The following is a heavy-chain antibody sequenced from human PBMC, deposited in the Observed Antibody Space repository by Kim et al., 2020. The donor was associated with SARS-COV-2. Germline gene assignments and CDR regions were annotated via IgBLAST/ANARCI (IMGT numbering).Heavy chain of an antibody. CDR3: ARLLGATIDY. CDR2: IYYSGST. V-gene: IGHV4-39*01. D-gene: IGHD1-26*01. J-gene: IGHJ4*02. CDR1: GGSISSSSYY. Sequence: SETLSLTCTVSGGSISSSSYYWGWIRQPPGKGLEWIGSIYYSGSTYYNPSLKSRVTISVDTSKNQFSLKLSSVTAADTAVYYCARLLGATIDYWGQGTLVTVSS.